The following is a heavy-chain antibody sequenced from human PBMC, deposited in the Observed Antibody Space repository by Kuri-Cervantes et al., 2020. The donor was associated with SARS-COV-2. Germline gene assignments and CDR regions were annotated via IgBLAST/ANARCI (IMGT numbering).Heavy chain of an antibody. V-gene: IGHV3-30*02. CDR2: IRYDGSNK. CDR3: ATYSSSSWHFDY. CDR1: GFTFSSYG. Sequence: GESLKISCAASGFTFSSYGMHWVRQAPGKGLEWVAFIRYDGSNKYYADSVKGRFTISRDNSKNTLYLQMNGLRAEDTAVYYCATYSSSSWHFDYWGQGTLVTVSS. D-gene: IGHD6-6*01. J-gene: IGHJ4*02.